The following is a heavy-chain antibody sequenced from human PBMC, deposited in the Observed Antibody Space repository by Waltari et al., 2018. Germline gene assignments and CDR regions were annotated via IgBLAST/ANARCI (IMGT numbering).Heavy chain of an antibody. J-gene: IGHJ4*02. Sequence: QVQLQESGPGLVKPSETLSLTCTVSGDFPSDDHWTWIRQAPGKGLEWIAYLRNTGATKCTPSLQSRVTISTVTYKKQFSLRLTSVTAADTAVYYCARLPSKYFDSIGWGFFDQWGQGILVTVSS. CDR1: GDFPSDDH. CDR2: LRNTGAT. D-gene: IGHD3-22*01. V-gene: IGHV4-59*08. CDR3: ARLPSKYFDSIGWGFFDQ.